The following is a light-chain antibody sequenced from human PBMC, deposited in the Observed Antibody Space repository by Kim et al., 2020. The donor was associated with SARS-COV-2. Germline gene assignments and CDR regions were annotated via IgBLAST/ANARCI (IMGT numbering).Light chain of an antibody. CDR3: CSYAGSYTFVV. J-gene: IGLJ2*01. V-gene: IGLV2-11*01. Sequence: QSALTQPRSVSGHPGQSVTISCTGTSSDVGGYNYVSWYQQHPGKAPKVMIYDVTKRPSGVPDRFSGSKSGNTASLTISGLQAEDEADYYCCSYAGSYTFVVFGGGTQLTVL. CDR2: DVT. CDR1: SSDVGGYNY.